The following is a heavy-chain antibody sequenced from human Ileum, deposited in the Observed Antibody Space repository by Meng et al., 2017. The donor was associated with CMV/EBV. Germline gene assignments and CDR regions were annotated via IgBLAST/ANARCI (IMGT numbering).Heavy chain of an antibody. D-gene: IGHD4-23*01. CDR2: INPSGGRT. Sequence: KAFGYTVSSYYIHWVRQAPGQGLEWMGMINPSGGRTSYPQKFQGRVTLTRDTSTTTVYMEVSSLRSEDTAVYYCARGNDFGGNTFDYWGQGTLVTVSS. CDR1: GYTVSSYY. J-gene: IGHJ4*02. CDR3: ARGNDFGGNTFDY. V-gene: IGHV1-46*01.